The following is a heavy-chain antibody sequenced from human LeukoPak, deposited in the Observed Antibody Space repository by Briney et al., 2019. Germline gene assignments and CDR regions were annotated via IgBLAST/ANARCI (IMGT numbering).Heavy chain of an antibody. CDR3: AKGDSRAQGGAFDV. CDR2: VSYDGNNQ. J-gene: IGHJ3*01. Sequence: QAGGSLRLSCAASGFTFSAFGMHWVRQAPGKGLEWVAVVSYDGNNQYYGDSAKGRITISRDNSKSTVFLQMNSLGADDTAVYYCAKGDSRAQGGAFDVWGQGTLVVVSS. D-gene: IGHD3-22*01. V-gene: IGHV3-30*18. CDR1: GFTFSAFG.